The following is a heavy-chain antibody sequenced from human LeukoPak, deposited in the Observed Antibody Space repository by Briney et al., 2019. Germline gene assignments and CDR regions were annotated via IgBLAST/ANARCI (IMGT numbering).Heavy chain of an antibody. CDR3: AGWGSGNFDS. D-gene: IGHD3-16*01. V-gene: IGHV1-69*13. CDR1: RGTFSSYA. J-gene: IGHJ4*02. CDR2: IIPIFGTP. Sequence: GASVKVSCKASRGTFSSYAISWVRQAPGQGLEWMGGIIPIFGTPTYAQKFQGRFTITADEYTSTAFMKLSSLRSDDTAVYYCAGWGSGNFDSWGQGTVVTVSS.